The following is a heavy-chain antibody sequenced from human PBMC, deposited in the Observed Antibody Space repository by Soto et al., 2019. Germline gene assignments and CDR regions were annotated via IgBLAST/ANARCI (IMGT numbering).Heavy chain of an antibody. CDR3: VRVKGILMPEAYFDS. J-gene: IGHJ4*02. CDR1: GFTFTSYI. D-gene: IGHD2-2*01. V-gene: IGHV3-48*02. Sequence: PGGSXRLSCASSGFTFTSYIMSWVRQAPGKGLEWISYISGSCGTIHYADSVKGRFTISRDNAKSSVFLQMNGLSEEDTAVYHCVRVKGILMPEAYFDSWGRGALVTVSS. CDR2: ISGSCGTI.